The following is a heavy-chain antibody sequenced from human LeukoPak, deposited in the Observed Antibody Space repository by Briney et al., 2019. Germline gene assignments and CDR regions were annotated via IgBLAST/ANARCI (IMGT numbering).Heavy chain of an antibody. V-gene: IGHV1-69*13. CDR3: ARGGSSSWYQESGYYYYGMDV. D-gene: IGHD6-13*01. Sequence: GASVKVSCKASGYTFISHGISWVRQAPGKALEWTGGIIPILDTANYAQKFQGRVTITADESTSTAYMELSSLRSEDTAVYYCARGGSSSWYQESGYYYYGMDVWGQGTTVTVSS. J-gene: IGHJ6*02. CDR1: GYTFISHG. CDR2: IIPILDTA.